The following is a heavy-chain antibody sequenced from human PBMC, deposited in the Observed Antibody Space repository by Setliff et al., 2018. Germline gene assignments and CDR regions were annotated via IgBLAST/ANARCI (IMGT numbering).Heavy chain of an antibody. CDR3: AREKMATNYYYYYMDV. Sequence: GGSLRLSCAASGFTFSSYWMSWVRQAPGKGLEWVANIKQDGSEKYYVDSVKGRFTISRDNAKNSLYLQMNSLRAEDTAVYYCAREKMATNYYYYYMDVWSKGTTVTVSS. CDR1: GFTFSSYW. V-gene: IGHV3-7*01. J-gene: IGHJ6*03. CDR2: IKQDGSEK. D-gene: IGHD5-12*01.